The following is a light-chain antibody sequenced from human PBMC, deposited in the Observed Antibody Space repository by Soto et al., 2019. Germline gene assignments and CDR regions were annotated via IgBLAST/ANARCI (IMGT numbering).Light chain of an antibody. CDR2: GAS. V-gene: IGKV3-15*01. CDR1: HHVATN. Sequence: EIVMTQSPVTLSVSPGERATLSCRASHHVATNLAWYQQKPGQAPRLLIYGASTRATGISARFSGSGSGTEFTLTLSSRRSDDFAVYYCQQYTARPPWTFGQGTKV. J-gene: IGKJ1*01. CDR3: QQYTARPPWT.